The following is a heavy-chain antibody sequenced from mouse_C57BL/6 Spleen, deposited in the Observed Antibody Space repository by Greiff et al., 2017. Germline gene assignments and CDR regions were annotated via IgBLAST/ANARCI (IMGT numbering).Heavy chain of an antibody. J-gene: IGHJ1*03. V-gene: IGHV1-61*01. Sequence: VQLQQPGAELVRPGSSVKLSCKASGYTFTSYWMDWVKQRPGQGLEWIGNIYPSDSETHYNQKFKGKATLTVDKSSSTAYMQLSSLTSEDSAVYYCARYCRSIYFDVWGTGTTVTVSS. CDR3: ARYCRSIYFDV. CDR2: IYPSDSET. CDR1: GYTFTSYW.